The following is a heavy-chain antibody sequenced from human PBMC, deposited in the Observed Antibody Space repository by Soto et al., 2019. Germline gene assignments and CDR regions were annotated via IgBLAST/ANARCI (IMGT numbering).Heavy chain of an antibody. D-gene: IGHD1-26*01. CDR2: ISAYNGNT. CDR3: ARASGSYFVFVY. V-gene: IGHV1-18*01. J-gene: IGHJ4*02. CDR1: GYTFTSYG. Sequence: QVQLVQSGAEVKKPGASVKVSCKASGYTFTSYGISWVRQAPGQGLEWMGWISAYNGNTNYAQKLQGRVTMTTDTPTSTAYRGLRSLRSDATAVYSCARASGSYFVFVYWGQGTLSPSPQ.